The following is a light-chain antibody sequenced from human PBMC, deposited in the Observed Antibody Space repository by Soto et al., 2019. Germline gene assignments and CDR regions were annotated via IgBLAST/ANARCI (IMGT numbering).Light chain of an antibody. V-gene: IGKV1-9*01. CDR2: GAS. Sequence: DIQLTQSPTFLSASVGDTVSITCRASQGIKNYLGWYQQKPGKAPKFLIFGASSLQSGVTSRFSGRGSGTEFTLTIGGLQPEDFATYYCQQFYSDPLTFGGGTKVEIK. J-gene: IGKJ4*01. CDR1: QGIKNY. CDR3: QQFYSDPLT.